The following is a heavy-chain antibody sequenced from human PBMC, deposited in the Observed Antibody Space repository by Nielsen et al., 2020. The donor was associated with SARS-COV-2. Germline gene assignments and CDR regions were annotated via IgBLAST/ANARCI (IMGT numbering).Heavy chain of an antibody. CDR2: ISDYNGNT. D-gene: IGHD4-17*01. Sequence: WVRQAPGQGLEWMGWISDYNGNTNYAQKLQGRVTMTTDTSTNTAYMELRSLRSDDTAVYYCAKRSTRKSTVTTNYYYGMDVWGQGTTVTVSS. CDR3: AKRSTRKSTVTTNYYYGMDV. V-gene: IGHV1-18*01. J-gene: IGHJ6*02.